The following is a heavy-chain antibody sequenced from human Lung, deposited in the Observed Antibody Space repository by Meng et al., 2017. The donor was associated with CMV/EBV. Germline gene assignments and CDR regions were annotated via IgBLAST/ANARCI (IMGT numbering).Heavy chain of an antibody. J-gene: IGHJ6*02. CDR3: AKDTLAGINNYYGMDV. CDR2: IWYDGTNK. D-gene: IGHD1-1*01. V-gene: IGHV3-33*06. CDR1: GFSFSSFG. Sequence: SCAASGFSFSSFGMHWVRLAPGKGLEWVAVIWYDGTNKYYVDSVKGRFTISRDNSKNTLFLQMDSVRVEDTAVYYCAKDTLAGINNYYGMDVWGQGTTVTVSS.